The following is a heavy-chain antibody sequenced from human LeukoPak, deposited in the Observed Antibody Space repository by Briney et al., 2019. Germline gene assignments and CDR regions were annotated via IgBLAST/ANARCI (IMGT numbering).Heavy chain of an antibody. CDR2: IIPIFGTA. J-gene: IGHJ5*02. Sequence: ASVKVSCKASGGTFSSYAISWVRQAPGQGLEWMGGIIPIFGTANYAQKFQGRVTITTDESTSTAYMELSSLRSEDTAVYYCAEHGSGSYYNVWFDPWGQGTLVTVSS. D-gene: IGHD3-10*01. V-gene: IGHV1-69*05. CDR1: GGTFSSYA. CDR3: AEHGSGSYYNVWFDP.